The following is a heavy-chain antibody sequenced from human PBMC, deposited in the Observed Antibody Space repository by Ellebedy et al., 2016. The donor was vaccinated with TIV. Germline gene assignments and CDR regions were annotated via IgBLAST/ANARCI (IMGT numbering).Heavy chain of an antibody. D-gene: IGHD3-22*01. CDR2: INHSGST. V-gene: IGHV4-34*01. J-gene: IGHJ3*02. CDR3: ARTTMIVVAPDAFDI. Sequence: SETLSLTCAVYGGSFSGYYWSWIRQPPGKGLEWIGEINHSGSTNYNPSLKSRVTISVDTSKNQFSLKLSSVTAADTAVYYCARTTMIVVAPDAFDIWGQGTMVTVSS. CDR1: GGSFSGYY.